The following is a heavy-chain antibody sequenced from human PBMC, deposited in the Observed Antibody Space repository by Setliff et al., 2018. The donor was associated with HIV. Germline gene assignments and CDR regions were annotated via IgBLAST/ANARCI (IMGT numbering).Heavy chain of an antibody. V-gene: IGHV4-4*02. J-gene: IGHJ4*02. CDR3: ARVIGAAWRQLDC. CDR2: IRRDGRV. D-gene: IGHD2-21*02. Sequence: PSETLSLTCSVSGGSLRDYEWWSVVRQSPEKGLEWLGEIRRDGRVNYPPSLRARLTLSLAGSRNQCSLELRSVSAADTAVYFCARVIGAAWRQLDCWGQGTLVTVSS. CDR1: GGSLRDYEW.